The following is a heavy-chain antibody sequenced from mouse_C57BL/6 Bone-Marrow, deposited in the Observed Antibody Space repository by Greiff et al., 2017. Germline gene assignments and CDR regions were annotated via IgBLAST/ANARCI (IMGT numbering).Heavy chain of an antibody. V-gene: IGHV1-26*01. D-gene: IGHD3-2*02. CDR3: ARDDSSGPARFDY. CDR1: GYTFTDYY. CDR2: INPNNGGT. J-gene: IGHJ3*01. Sequence: EVQGVESGPELVKPGASVKISCKASGYTFTDYYMNWVKQSHGKSLEWIGDINPNNGGTSYNQKFKGKATLTVDKSSSTAYMELRSLTSEDSAVYYCARDDSSGPARFDYWRQGTLVAVSA.